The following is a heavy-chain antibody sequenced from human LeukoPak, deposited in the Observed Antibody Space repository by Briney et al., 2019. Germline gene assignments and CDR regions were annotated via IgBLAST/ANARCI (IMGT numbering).Heavy chain of an antibody. CDR3: ARRPALLYYDSSGMGYFDY. CDR1: GFTFSSYS. D-gene: IGHD3-22*01. Sequence: TAGGSLRLSCAASGFTFSSYSMNWVRQPPGKGLEWVSSISSSSSYIYYADSVKGRFTISRDNAKNSLYLQMNSLRAEDTAVYYCARRPALLYYDSSGMGYFDYWGQGTLVTVSS. J-gene: IGHJ4*02. V-gene: IGHV3-21*01. CDR2: ISSSSSYI.